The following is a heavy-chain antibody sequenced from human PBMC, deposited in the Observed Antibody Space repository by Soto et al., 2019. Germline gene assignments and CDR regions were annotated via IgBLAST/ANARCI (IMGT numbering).Heavy chain of an antibody. CDR3: XRAEGLYYYDSSGYLDY. J-gene: IGHJ4*02. D-gene: IGHD3-22*01. V-gene: IGHV4-30-4*01. CDR2: IYYSGST. CDR1: GGSISSGDYY. Sequence: PSETLSLTCAVSGGSISSGDYYWSWIRQPPGKGLEWIGYIYYSGSTYYNPSLKSRVTISVDTSKNQFSLKLSSVTAADTAVYYCXRAEGLYYYDSSGYLDYWGQGTLVTVSS.